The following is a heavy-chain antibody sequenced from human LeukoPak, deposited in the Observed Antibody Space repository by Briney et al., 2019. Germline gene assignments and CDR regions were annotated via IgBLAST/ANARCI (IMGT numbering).Heavy chain of an antibody. CDR1: GFTFSSYG. D-gene: IGHD3-3*01. CDR3: AKDHGGDFWSGPHYFDY. J-gene: IGHJ4*02. CDR2: IRYDGSNK. V-gene: IGHV3-30*02. Sequence: PGGSLRLSCAASGFTFSSYGMHWVRQAPGKGLEWVAFIRYDGSNKYYADSVKGRFTISRDNSKNTLYLQMNSLRAEDTAVYCCAKDHGGDFWSGPHYFDYWGQGTLVTVSS.